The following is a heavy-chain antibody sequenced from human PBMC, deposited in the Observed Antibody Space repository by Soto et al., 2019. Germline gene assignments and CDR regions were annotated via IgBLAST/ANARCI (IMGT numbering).Heavy chain of an antibody. D-gene: IGHD2-15*01. CDR2: IYSGGST. CDR1: GFTVSRNY. CDR3: ALGYCSGGSCYGQMILDY. Sequence: GGSVRLSCAASGFTVSRNYMSWVRQAPGKGLEWVSVIYSGGSTYYADSVKGRFTICRDNSKNTLYLQMNSLRAEDTAVYYCALGYCSGGSCYGQMILDYWGQGTLVTVSS. V-gene: IGHV3-66*01. J-gene: IGHJ4*02.